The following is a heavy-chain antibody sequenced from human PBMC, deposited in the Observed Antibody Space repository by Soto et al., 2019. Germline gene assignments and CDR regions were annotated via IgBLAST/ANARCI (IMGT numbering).Heavy chain of an antibody. J-gene: IGHJ4*02. CDR3: ARDFHDSSLDY. V-gene: IGHV4-4*02. CDR2: IYLSGST. CDR1: GGSISSGNW. Sequence: SETLSLTCAVSGGSISSGNWWTWVRQPPGKGLEWIGEIYLSGSTNYNPSLKSRVTMSVDKSKNQFSLKLSSVTAADTAVYYCARDFHDSSLDYWGQGILVTVSS. D-gene: IGHD3-22*01.